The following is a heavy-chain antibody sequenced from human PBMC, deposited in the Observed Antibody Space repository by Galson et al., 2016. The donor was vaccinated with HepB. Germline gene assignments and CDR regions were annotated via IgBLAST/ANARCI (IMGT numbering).Heavy chain of an antibody. Sequence: LRLSCAASGFSFTTFAMSWVRQAPGKGLEWVSGVSGGGHDSYYADSVKGRFTISKDTSKNTLFLQMNSLRAEDTALYKCVKVVGNYASGQVYNWFDSWGPGTLVTVSS. J-gene: IGHJ5*01. CDR2: VSGGGHDS. V-gene: IGHV3-23*01. D-gene: IGHD3-10*01. CDR1: GFSFTTFA. CDR3: VKVVGNYASGQVYNWFDS.